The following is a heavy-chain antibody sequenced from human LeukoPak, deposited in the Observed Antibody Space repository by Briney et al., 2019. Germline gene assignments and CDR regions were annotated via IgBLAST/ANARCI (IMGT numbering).Heavy chain of an antibody. Sequence: PGGSVRLSCAASGFTFSSYGMHWVRQAPGKGLKWVAVIWYDGTNKYYADSVKGRFTIFRDNSKNTLFLQMNSLRAEDTAVYYCARAAYDSSGYLTLWGQGTLVTVSS. CDR1: GFTFSSYG. J-gene: IGHJ4*02. CDR2: IWYDGTNK. V-gene: IGHV3-33*01. D-gene: IGHD3-22*01. CDR3: ARAAYDSSGYLTL.